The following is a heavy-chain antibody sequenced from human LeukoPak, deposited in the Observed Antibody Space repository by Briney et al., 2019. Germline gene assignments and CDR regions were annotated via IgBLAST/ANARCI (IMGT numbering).Heavy chain of an antibody. CDR3: ARDEGITMIVVAY. CDR1: GFIFNNYG. J-gene: IGHJ4*02. V-gene: IGHV3-30*03. D-gene: IGHD3-22*01. Sequence: GGSLRLSCAASGFIFNNYGMHWVRQTPGKGLEWVALMSLDGSKSYYADSVKGRFTISRDKAEKTLSLQMNSLRAEDTAVYYCARDEGITMIVVAYWGQGTLVTVSS. CDR2: MSLDGSKS.